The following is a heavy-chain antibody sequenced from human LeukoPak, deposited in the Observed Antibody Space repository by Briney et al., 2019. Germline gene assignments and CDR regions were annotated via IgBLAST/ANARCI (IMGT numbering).Heavy chain of an antibody. D-gene: IGHD6-19*01. J-gene: IGHJ5*02. Sequence: SETLSLTCTVSGDSISGYYWSWVRQPPGKGLEWIGYIHYSGSTNYNPSLKSRVTISVDTSKNQFSLKLTSVTAADTAVYYCAREGQWLPDWFDPWGQGTLVTVSS. CDR3: AREGQWLPDWFDP. CDR1: GDSISGYY. CDR2: IHYSGST. V-gene: IGHV4-59*01.